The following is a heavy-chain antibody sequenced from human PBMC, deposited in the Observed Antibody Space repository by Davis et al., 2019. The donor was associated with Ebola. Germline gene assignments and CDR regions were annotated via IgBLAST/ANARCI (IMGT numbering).Heavy chain of an antibody. D-gene: IGHD2-8*02. Sequence: GESLKISCKGSGYSFTSYWIGWVRQMPGKGLEWMGIIYPGDSDTRYSPSFQGQVTIPADKSITTAYLQWSSLKASDTGMYYCARMVLVVYAPDDAFDIWGQGTMVTVSS. CDR1: GYSFTSYW. CDR2: IYPGDSDT. V-gene: IGHV5-51*01. CDR3: ARMVLVVYAPDDAFDI. J-gene: IGHJ3*02.